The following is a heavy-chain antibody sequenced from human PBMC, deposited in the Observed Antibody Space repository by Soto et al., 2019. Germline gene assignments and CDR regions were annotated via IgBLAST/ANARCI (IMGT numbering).Heavy chain of an antibody. Sequence: SETLSITCAIYGGSFSGYYWSWLRQPPGKGLEWIGEINHSGSTNYNPSLKSRVTISADTSKNQFSLKLSSVTAADTAVYYCARGYGRKFDYWGQGTLVTVSS. CDR1: GGSFSGYY. CDR3: ARGYGRKFDY. J-gene: IGHJ4*02. D-gene: IGHD3-10*01. V-gene: IGHV4-34*01. CDR2: INHSGST.